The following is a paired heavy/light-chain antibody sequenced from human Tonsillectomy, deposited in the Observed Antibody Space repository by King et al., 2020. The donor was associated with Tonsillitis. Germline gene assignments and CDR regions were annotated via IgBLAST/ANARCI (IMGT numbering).Heavy chain of an antibody. CDR3: ARILRVDNYDIFSRGGRRKYYFDY. D-gene: IGHD3-9*01. Sequence: QVTLKESGPVLVKPTETLTLTCTVSGFSLSNARMGVSWIRQPPGKALEWLAHIFSNDEKSYSTSLKSRLTISKDTSKSQVVLTMTNMDPVDTATYYCARILRVDNYDIFSRGGRRKYYFDYWGQGTLVTVSS. CDR1: GFSLSNARMG. J-gene: IGHJ4*02. V-gene: IGHV2-26*01. CDR2: IFSNDEK.
Light chain of an antibody. CDR3: LLYYGGAWV. J-gene: IGLJ3*02. V-gene: IGLV7-43*01. Sequence: QTVVTQEPSLTVSPGGTVTLTCASSTGAVTSGYYPNWFQQKPGQAPRALIYSTSNKHSWTPARFSGSLLGGKAALTLSGVQPEDEAEYYCLLYYGGAWVFGGGTKLTVL. CDR1: TGAVTSGYY. CDR2: STS.